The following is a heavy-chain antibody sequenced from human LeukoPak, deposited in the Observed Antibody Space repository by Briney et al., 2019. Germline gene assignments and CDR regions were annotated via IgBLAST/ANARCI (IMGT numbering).Heavy chain of an antibody. CDR2: IWYDGSNK. J-gene: IGHJ5*01. CDR3: ASERPSSSWYDF. V-gene: IGHV3-33*01. CDR1: GFTFSSYG. D-gene: IGHD6-13*01. Sequence: GRSLRLSCAASGFTFSSYGMHWVRQAPGKGLEWVAVIWYDGSNKYYADSVKGRFTISRDNSKNTLYLQMDSLRAEDTALYYCASERPSSSWYDFWGQGTLVTVSS.